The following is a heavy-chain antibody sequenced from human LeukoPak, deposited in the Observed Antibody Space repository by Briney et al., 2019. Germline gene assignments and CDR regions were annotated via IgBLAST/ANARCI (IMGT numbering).Heavy chain of an antibody. CDR3: ARDYGSGNYYFDY. Sequence: ASVKVSCKASGYTFTSYAMHWVRRAPGQRLEWMGWINAGNGYTKYSQKFQGRVTITRDTSASTAYMELSSLRSEDTAVYYCARDYGSGNYYFDYWGQGTLVTVSS. CDR1: GYTFTSYA. D-gene: IGHD3-10*01. CDR2: INAGNGYT. J-gene: IGHJ4*02. V-gene: IGHV1-3*01.